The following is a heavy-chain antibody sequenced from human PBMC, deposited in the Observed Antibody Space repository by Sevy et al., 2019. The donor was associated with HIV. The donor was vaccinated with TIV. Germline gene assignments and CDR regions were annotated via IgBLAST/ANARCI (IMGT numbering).Heavy chain of an antibody. V-gene: IGHV1-69*13. CDR2: IIPIFGTA. D-gene: IGHD6-13*01. CDR3: ARKIWGIAAAGLNSGAFDI. CDR1: GGTFSSYA. Sequence: ASVKVSCKASGGTFSSYAISWVRQAPGQGLEWMGGIIPIFGTANYAQKFQGRVTITADESTGTAYMELGSLGSGETAVYYCARKIWGIAAAGLNSGAFDIWGQGTMVTVSS. J-gene: IGHJ3*02.